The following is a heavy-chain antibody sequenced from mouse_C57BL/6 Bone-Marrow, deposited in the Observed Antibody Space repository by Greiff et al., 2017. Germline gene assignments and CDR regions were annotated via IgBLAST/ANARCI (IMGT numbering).Heavy chain of an antibody. J-gene: IGHJ1*03. CDR1: GFTFSNSW. CDR2: IRLKSDNYAT. V-gene: IGHV6-3*01. Sequence: EVQGVESGGGLVQPGASMKLSCVASGFTFSNSWMNWVRQSPGKGLEWVAQIRLKSDNYATHYAESVKGRFTISRDDAKSSVYRQMNNLRAEDTGIYYCTSQITTARYCDVWGTGTTVTVSS. D-gene: IGHD1-1*01. CDR3: TSQITTARYCDV.